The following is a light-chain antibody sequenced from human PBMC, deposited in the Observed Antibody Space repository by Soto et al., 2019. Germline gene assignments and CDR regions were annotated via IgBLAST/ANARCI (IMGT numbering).Light chain of an antibody. Sequence: EIVLTQSPGTLSLSPGERATLSCRTSQSVLSSYFAWYQQKPGQAPRLLIYSASTRASGIPDRFSGSGSGTDFTLTINRLESEDFAVYYCQQYNSSPRTFGQGTKVDI. CDR3: QQYNSSPRT. CDR1: QSVLSSY. CDR2: SAS. J-gene: IGKJ2*01. V-gene: IGKV3-20*01.